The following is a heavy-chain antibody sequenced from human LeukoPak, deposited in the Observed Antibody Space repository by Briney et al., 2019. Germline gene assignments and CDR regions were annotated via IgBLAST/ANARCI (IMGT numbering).Heavy chain of an antibody. Sequence: GGSLRLSCAASGFTFSSYGMSWVRQAPGKGLEWVSVISGSGGSTYYADSVKGRFTISRDNSKNTLYLQMNSLRAEDSAVYYCARDRPHYFDASGGGRGTLVTVSS. CDR3: ARDRPHYFDASG. CDR2: ISGSGGST. CDR1: GFTFSSYG. D-gene: IGHD3-9*01. V-gene: IGHV3-23*01. J-gene: IGHJ4*02.